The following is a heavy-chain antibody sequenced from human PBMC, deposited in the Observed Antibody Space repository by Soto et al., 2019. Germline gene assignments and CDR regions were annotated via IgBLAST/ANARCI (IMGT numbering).Heavy chain of an antibody. Sequence: PSETLSLTCAVYGGSFSGYYWSWIRQPPGKGLEWIGEINHSGSTNYNPSLKSRVTISVDTSKNQFSLKLSSVTAADTAVYYCARARVRGVIRVYYYYAMDVSGPTPTVTVS. V-gene: IGHV4-34*01. CDR1: GGSFSGYY. D-gene: IGHD3-10*01. CDR2: INHSGST. J-gene: IGHJ6*02. CDR3: ARARVRGVIRVYYYYAMDV.